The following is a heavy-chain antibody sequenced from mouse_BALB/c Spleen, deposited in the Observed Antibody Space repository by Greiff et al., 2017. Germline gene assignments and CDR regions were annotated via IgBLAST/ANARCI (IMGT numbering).Heavy chain of an antibody. D-gene: IGHD4-1*01. V-gene: IGHV3-2*02. J-gene: IGHJ3*01. CDR3: VTGTTWFAY. Sequence: EVQLVESGPGLVKPSQSLSLTCTVTGYSITSDYAWNWIRQFPGNKLEWMGYISYSGSTSYNPSLKSRISITRDTSKNQFFLQLNSVTTEDTATYYCVTGTTWFAYWGQGTLVTVSA. CDR1: GYSITSDYA. CDR2: ISYSGST.